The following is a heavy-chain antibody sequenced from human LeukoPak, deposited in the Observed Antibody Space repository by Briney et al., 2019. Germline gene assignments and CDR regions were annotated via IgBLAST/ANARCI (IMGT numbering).Heavy chain of an antibody. CDR1: GGSISSYF. V-gene: IGHV4-59*01. CDR2: IYYRGST. Sequence: SETLSLTCTVSGGSISSYFWSWIRQPPGKGLEWIGYIYYRGSTSYNPSLNSRVTISVDTSKNQFSLRLSSVTTADTAVYYCARASISIAGPFEYWGQGTLVTVSS. CDR3: ARASISIAGPFEY. J-gene: IGHJ4*02. D-gene: IGHD6-13*01.